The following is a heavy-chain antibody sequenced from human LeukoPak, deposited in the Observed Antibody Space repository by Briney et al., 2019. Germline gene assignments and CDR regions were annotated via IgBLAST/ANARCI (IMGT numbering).Heavy chain of an antibody. J-gene: IGHJ4*02. Sequence: GGSLRLSCAASGFTFSSYAMSWVRQAPGKGLEWVSAISGSGGSTYYADSVKGRFTISRDNSKNTLYLQMNSLRAEDTAVYYCAKLGLGYCSGGSCYYFDYWGQGTLVTVSS. CDR2: ISGSGGST. D-gene: IGHD2-15*01. CDR1: GFTFSSYA. V-gene: IGHV3-23*01. CDR3: AKLGLGYCSGGSCYYFDY.